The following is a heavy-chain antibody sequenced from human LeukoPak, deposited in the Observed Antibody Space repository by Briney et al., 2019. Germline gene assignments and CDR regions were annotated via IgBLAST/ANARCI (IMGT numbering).Heavy chain of an antibody. J-gene: IGHJ4*02. CDR3: AREAYYGSGRSRQPSPV. D-gene: IGHD3-10*01. Sequence: GGSLRLSCAASGFTISSYAMYWVRQTPGKGLEWVALISKDGSNEDHADSVKGRFTISRDNSRTTLYLQMSSLRPEDTAVYYCAREAYYGSGRSRQPSPVWGQGTLVTVSS. CDR2: ISKDGSNE. V-gene: IGHV3-30*15. CDR1: GFTISSYA.